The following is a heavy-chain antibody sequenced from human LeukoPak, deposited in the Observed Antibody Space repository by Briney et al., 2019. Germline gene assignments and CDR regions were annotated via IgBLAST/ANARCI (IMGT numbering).Heavy chain of an antibody. CDR3: ARVPSSGWYYFDY. CDR1: GGTFSSYA. J-gene: IGHJ4*02. CDR2: INPSGGST. Sequence: ASVKVSCKASGGTFSSYAISWVRQAPGQGLEWMGIINPSGGSTSYAQKFQGRVTMTRDMSTSTVYMELSSLRSEDTAVYYCARVPSSGWYYFDYWGQGTLVTVSS. D-gene: IGHD6-19*01. V-gene: IGHV1-46*01.